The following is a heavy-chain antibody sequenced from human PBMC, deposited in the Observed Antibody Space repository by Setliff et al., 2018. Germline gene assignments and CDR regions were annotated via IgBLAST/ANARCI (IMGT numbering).Heavy chain of an antibody. CDR1: GGSFSTYY. Sequence: PSETVSLTCTVSGGSFSTYYWSWIRQAPGKGLEWVGHVYYSGAANYNPSLKSRVTISVDTSKNQFSLKLSSVTAADTAVYYCARGHPPSDSSGYYYAYWGQGTLVTVSS. J-gene: IGHJ4*02. D-gene: IGHD3-22*01. CDR3: ARGHPPSDSSGYYYAY. CDR2: VYYSGAA. V-gene: IGHV4-59*12.